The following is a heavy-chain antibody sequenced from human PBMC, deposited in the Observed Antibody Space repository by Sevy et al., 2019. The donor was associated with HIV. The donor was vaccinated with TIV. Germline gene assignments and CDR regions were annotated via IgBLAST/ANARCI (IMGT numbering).Heavy chain of an antibody. V-gene: IGHV4-39*01. CDR2: IDYSGST. CDR3: ARQYGGFLEPEGPGY. Sequence: SETLSLTCTVSGGSISSSSYYWGWIRQPPGKGLEWIGSIDYSGSTYYNPSLKSRVTISVDTSKNQFSLKLSLVTAADTAVYYCARQYGGFLEPEGPGYWGQGTLVTVSS. CDR1: GGSISSSSYY. D-gene: IGHD3-3*01. J-gene: IGHJ4*02.